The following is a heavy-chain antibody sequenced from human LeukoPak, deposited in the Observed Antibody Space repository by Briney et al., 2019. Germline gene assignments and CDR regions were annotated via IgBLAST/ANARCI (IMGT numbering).Heavy chain of an antibody. D-gene: IGHD2-2*01. CDR1: GYTFTSYG. CDR2: ISAYNGNT. Sequence: ASVKVSCKASGYTFTSYGISWVRQAPGQGLEWMGWISAYNGNTNYAQKLQGRVTMTPDTSTSTAYMELRSLRSDDTAVYYCARSGAYCSSTSCHAGFYYYYMDVWGKGTTVTVSS. J-gene: IGHJ6*03. V-gene: IGHV1-18*01. CDR3: ARSGAYCSSTSCHAGFYYYYMDV.